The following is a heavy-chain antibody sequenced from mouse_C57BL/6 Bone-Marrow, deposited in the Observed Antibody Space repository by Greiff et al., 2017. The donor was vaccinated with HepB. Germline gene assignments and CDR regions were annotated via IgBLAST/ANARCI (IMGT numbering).Heavy chain of an antibody. CDR3: ARKGGLLRYPLCFDV. CDR2: IWTGGGT. CDR1: GFSLTSYA. V-gene: IGHV2-9-1*01. Sequence: VMLVESGPGLVAPSQSLSITCTVSGFSLTSYAISWVRQPPGKGLEWLGVIWTGGGTNYNSALKSRLSISKDNSKSQVFLKMNSLQTDNTARYYCARKGGLLRYPLCFDVWGTGTTVTVSS. D-gene: IGHD1-1*01. J-gene: IGHJ1*03.